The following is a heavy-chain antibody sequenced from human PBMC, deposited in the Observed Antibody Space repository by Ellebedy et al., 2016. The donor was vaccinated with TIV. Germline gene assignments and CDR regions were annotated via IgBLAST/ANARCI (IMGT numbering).Heavy chain of an antibody. Sequence: SETLSLTCTVSGGSISSYYWSWIRQPPGKGLEWIGYFYDSGSTYYNPSLKSRVTISVDTSKNQFSLKLSSVTAADTAVYYCARSGYPLAYWYFGLWGRGTLVTVSS. CDR1: GGSISSYY. CDR2: FYDSGST. CDR3: ARSGYPLAYWYFGL. V-gene: IGHV4-59*01. J-gene: IGHJ2*01. D-gene: IGHD3-3*01.